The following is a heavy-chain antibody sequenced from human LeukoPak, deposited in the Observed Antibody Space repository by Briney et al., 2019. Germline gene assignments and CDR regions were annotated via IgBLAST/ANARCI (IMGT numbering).Heavy chain of an antibody. CDR2: INPNSGGT. CDR1: GYTFTGYY. V-gene: IGHV1-2*06. Sequence: ASVKVSCKASGYTFTGYYMHWVRQAPGQGLEWMGRINPNSGGTNYAQKFQGRVTMTRDTSISTAYLQWSSLKASDTAMYYCARAETAMVLNWFDPWGQGTLVTVSS. D-gene: IGHD5-18*01. J-gene: IGHJ5*02. CDR3: ARAETAMVLNWFDP.